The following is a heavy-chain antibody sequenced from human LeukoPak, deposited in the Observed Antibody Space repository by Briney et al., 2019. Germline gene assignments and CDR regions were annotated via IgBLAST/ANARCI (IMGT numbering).Heavy chain of an antibody. CDR1: GFTFSSYA. CDR3: ASDARVVPAAIDTFDP. D-gene: IGHD2-2*01. J-gene: IGHJ5*02. Sequence: GGSLRLSCAAPGFTFSSYAMHWVRQAPGKGLEWVAVISYDGSNKYYADSVKGRFTISRDNSKNTLYLQMNSLRAEDTAVYYCASDARVVPAAIDTFDPWGQGTLVTVSS. CDR2: ISYDGSNK. V-gene: IGHV3-30-3*01.